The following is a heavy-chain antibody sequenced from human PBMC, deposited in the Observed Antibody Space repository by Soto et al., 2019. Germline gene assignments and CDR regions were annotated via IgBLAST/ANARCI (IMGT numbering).Heavy chain of an antibody. CDR1: GGSISSYY. J-gene: IGHJ4*03. Sequence: PSETLSLTCTVSGGSISSYYWSWIRQPPGKGLEWIGYIYYSGSTNYNPSLKSRVTISVDTSKNQFSLKLSSVTAADTAVYYCARDMRCSSTSCYAFDYWGQGTTVTVSS. CDR2: IYYSGST. V-gene: IGHV4-59*01. D-gene: IGHD2-2*01. CDR3: ARDMRCSSTSCYAFDY.